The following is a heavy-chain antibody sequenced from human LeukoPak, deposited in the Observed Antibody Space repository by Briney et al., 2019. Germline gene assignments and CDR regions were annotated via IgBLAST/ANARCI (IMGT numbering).Heavy chain of an antibody. CDR2: IIPILGIA. J-gene: IGHJ4*02. Sequence: ASVKVSCTASGGTFSSYAISWVRQAPGQGLEWMGRIIPILGIANYSQKFQGRVTITADKSTSTAYMELSSLRSEDTAVYYCATSPPTYYFDCWGQGTLVTVSS. V-gene: IGHV1-69*04. CDR3: ATSPPTYYFDC. CDR1: GGTFSSYA.